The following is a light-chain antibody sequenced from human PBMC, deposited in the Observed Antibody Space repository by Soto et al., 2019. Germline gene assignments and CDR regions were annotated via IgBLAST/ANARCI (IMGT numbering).Light chain of an antibody. CDR2: GAS. V-gene: IGKV3-15*01. Sequence: EKVMTQSPATLSVSPGERATLSCRASQSVSSNLAWYQQKPGQAPRLLIYGASTRATAIPARFSGSGSGTEFTLTISRLQSEDFAVYYCQQYNDWPLTFGQGTKVEIK. CDR3: QQYNDWPLT. J-gene: IGKJ1*01. CDR1: QSVSSN.